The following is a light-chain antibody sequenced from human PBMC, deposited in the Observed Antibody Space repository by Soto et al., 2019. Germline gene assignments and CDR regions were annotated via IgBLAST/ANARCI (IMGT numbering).Light chain of an antibody. CDR3: QQYNTYPRT. Sequence: DIQMTQSPSILSASVGDRVTITCRARQSISSYLAWYQQKPGKAPKFLIYKASNLDSGVPSRFSGSGSGTQFTLTISSLQPDDFATYYCQQYNTYPRTFGQGTKVEIK. V-gene: IGKV1-5*03. CDR1: QSISSY. J-gene: IGKJ1*01. CDR2: KAS.